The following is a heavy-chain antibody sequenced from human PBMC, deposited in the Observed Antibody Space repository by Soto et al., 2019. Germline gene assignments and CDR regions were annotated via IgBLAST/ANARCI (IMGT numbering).Heavy chain of an antibody. CDR3: ARCPTLVVEGYMDV. V-gene: IGHV4-39*01. D-gene: IGHD2-2*01. Sequence: SETLSLTCTVSGGSISSSSYYWGWIRQPPGKGLEWIGSIYYSGSTYYNPSLKSRVTISVDTSKNQFSLKLSSVTAADTAVYYCARCPTLVVEGYMDVWGKGTTVTVSS. J-gene: IGHJ6*03. CDR1: GGSISSSSYY. CDR2: IYYSGST.